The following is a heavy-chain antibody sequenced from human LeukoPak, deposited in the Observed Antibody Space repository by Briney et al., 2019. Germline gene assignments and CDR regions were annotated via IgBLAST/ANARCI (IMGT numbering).Heavy chain of an antibody. D-gene: IGHD3-22*01. Sequence: VASVKVSCKASGYTFTSYGISWVRQAPGQGLEWMGWIGAYNGNTNYAQKVQGRVTMTTDTSTSTAYMELRSLRSDDTAVYYCARTAYYYDGSAYYYMSDFDYWGQGTLVTVSS. CDR3: ARTAYYYDGSAYYYMSDFDY. J-gene: IGHJ4*02. V-gene: IGHV1-18*01. CDR1: GYTFTSYG. CDR2: IGAYNGNT.